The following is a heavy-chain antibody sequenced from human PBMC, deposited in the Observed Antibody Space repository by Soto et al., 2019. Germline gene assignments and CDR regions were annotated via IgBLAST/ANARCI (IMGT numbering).Heavy chain of an antibody. D-gene: IGHD2-15*01. CDR3: AGGIAAPPLGY. V-gene: IGHV4-30-2*01. Sequence: QLQLQESGSGLVKPSQTLSLTCAVSGGSISSGGYSWSWIRQPPGKGLEWIGYIYHSGSTYYNPSLNSRGTLSVDSFKNQFSLSLSSLTAPDTVVYYSAGGIAAPPLGYWGQATLVTVSS. CDR1: GGSISSGGYS. CDR2: IYHSGST. J-gene: IGHJ4*02.